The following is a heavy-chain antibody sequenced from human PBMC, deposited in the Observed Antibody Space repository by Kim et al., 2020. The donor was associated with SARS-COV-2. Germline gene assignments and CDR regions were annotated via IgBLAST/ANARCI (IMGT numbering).Heavy chain of an antibody. J-gene: IGHJ4*02. CDR3: ARIDIAAAGTFDY. D-gene: IGHD6-13*01. Sequence: SQKFQGRVTLTRDTSASTAYMELSSLRSEDTAVYYCARIDIAAAGTFDYWGQGTLVTVSS. V-gene: IGHV1-3*01.